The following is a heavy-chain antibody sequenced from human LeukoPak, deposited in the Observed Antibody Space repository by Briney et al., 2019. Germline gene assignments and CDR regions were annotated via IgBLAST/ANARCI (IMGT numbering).Heavy chain of an antibody. CDR3: ARGSYFDWLSYYFDY. Sequence: SETLSLTCAVYGGSFSGYYWSWIRQPPGKGLEWIGSIYYSGSTYYNPSLKSRVTISVDTSKNQFSLKLSSVTAADTAVYYCARGSYFDWLSYYFDYWGQGTLVTVSS. J-gene: IGHJ4*02. CDR2: IYYSGST. D-gene: IGHD3-9*01. CDR1: GGSFSGYY. V-gene: IGHV4-34*01.